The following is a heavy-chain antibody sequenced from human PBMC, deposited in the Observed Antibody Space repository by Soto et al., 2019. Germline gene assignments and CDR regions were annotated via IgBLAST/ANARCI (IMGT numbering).Heavy chain of an antibody. CDR3: ARDSLGGDGYIQGYAFDL. D-gene: IGHD5-12*01. J-gene: IGHJ3*01. CDR1: GFTFSSYA. Sequence: GGSLRLSCAASGFTFSSYAMHWVCQAPGKGLEWVAVISYDGSNKYYADSVKGRFTISRDNSKNTLYLQMNSLRAEDTAVYYCARDSLGGDGYIQGYAFDLWGQGTMVTVSS. CDR2: ISYDGSNK. V-gene: IGHV3-30-3*01.